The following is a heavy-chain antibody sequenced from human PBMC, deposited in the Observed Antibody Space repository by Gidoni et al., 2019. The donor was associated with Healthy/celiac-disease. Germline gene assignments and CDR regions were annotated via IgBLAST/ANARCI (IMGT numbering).Heavy chain of an antibody. V-gene: IGHV3-66*02. D-gene: IGHD3-22*01. CDR3: ARGSYDSSGYYWFDP. Sequence: EVQRVGSGGGLVQPGGSLNLSGAASGSTVSSNYMSWVRQAPGKGLEWVSVMYSGGSTYYADSVKGRFTISRDNSKNTLYLQMNSLRAEDTAVYYCARGSYDSSGYYWFDPWGQGTLVTVSS. CDR2: MYSGGST. J-gene: IGHJ5*02. CDR1: GSTVSSNY.